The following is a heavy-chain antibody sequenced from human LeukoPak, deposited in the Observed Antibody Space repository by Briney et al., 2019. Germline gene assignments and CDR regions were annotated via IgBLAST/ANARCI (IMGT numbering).Heavy chain of an antibody. J-gene: IGHJ3*02. CDR2: INHSGST. CDR1: GGSFSGYY. Sequence: SETLSLTCAVYGGSFSGYYWSWIRQPPGKGLEWIGEINHSGSTNYNPSLKSRVTISVDTSKNQFSLKLSSVTAADTAVYYCARGVKVSGGFDWFMNVQKNGILAFDIWGQGTMVTVSS. D-gene: IGHD3-9*01. V-gene: IGHV4-34*01. CDR3: ARGVKVSGGFDWFMNVQKNGILAFDI.